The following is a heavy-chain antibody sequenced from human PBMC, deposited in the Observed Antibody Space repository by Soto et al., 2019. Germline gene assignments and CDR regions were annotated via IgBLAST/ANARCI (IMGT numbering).Heavy chain of an antibody. J-gene: IGHJ6*02. D-gene: IGHD2-8*01. CDR3: ARVRCFNGLCHTADYGMDV. CDR2: VIPISGTT. V-gene: IGHV1-69*01. CDR1: GDVFRSYG. Sequence: QVQLVQSGAEVKKPGSSVKVSCKASGDVFRSYGINWVRQAPGQGLEWMGGVIPISGTTNYAQKFQGRVAITADESTDTVYMERSRLRSEDTAVYFCARVRCFNGLCHTADYGMDVWGQGTTVTVSS.